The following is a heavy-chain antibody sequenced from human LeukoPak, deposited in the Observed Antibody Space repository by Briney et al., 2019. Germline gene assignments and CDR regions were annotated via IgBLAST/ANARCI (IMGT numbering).Heavy chain of an antibody. J-gene: IGHJ4*02. CDR3: ARDREADY. Sequence: GGSLRLSCAASGFTFSSYAMHWARQAPGKGLEWVAVISYDGSNKYYADSVKGRFTISRDNSKNTLYLQMNSLRAEDTAVYYCARDREADYWGQGTLVTVSS. CDR1: GFTFSSYA. V-gene: IGHV3-30-3*01. CDR2: ISYDGSNK.